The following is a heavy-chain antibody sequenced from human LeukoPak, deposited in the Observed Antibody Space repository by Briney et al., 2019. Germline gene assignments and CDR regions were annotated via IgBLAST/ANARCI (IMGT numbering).Heavy chain of an antibody. CDR3: AKDFSAVIVVVHLDH. CDR2: ISDSGAGT. J-gene: IGHJ4*02. V-gene: IGHV3-23*01. D-gene: IGHD3-22*01. Sequence: GGSLRLSCAASGFTVSSNYMSWVRQAPGKGLEWVSSISDSGAGTYYADSVKGRFTISRDNSKNTLYLQMNSLRAEDTAIYYCAKDFSAVIVVVHLDHWGQGTLVTVSS. CDR1: GFTVSSNY.